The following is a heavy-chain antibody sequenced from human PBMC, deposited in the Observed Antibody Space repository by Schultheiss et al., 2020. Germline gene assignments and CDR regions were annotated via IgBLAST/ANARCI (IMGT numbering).Heavy chain of an antibody. CDR1: GFTFSSYA. CDR3: AKVTQQWRGGQYYFDY. V-gene: IGHV3-23*01. CDR2: ISGSGGSS. J-gene: IGHJ4*02. D-gene: IGHD6-19*01. Sequence: GGSLRLSCAASGFTFSSYAMSWVRQAPGKGLEWVSAISGSGGSSYYADSVKGRFTISRDNSKNTYLQMNSLRAEDTAVYYCAKVTQQWRGGQYYFDYWGQGTLVTVVS.